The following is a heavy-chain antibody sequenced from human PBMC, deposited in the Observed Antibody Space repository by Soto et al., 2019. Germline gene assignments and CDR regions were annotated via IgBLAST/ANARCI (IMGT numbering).Heavy chain of an antibody. Sequence: QITLKESGPTLVKPTQTLTLTCTFSGFSLSTSGVGVGWIRQPPGKALEWLALIYWDDDKRYSPSLKSRLTITKDTSKNQEVLTMTKMDPVDTATYYCAHPRTQKYCSSTSCYFNRGWLDPWGQGTLVTVSS. CDR3: AHPRTQKYCSSTSCYFNRGWLDP. CDR2: IYWDDDK. V-gene: IGHV2-5*02. D-gene: IGHD2-2*01. CDR1: GFSLSTSGVG. J-gene: IGHJ5*02.